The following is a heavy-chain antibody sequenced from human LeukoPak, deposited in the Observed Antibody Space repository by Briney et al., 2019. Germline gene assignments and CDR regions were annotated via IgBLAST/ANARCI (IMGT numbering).Heavy chain of an antibody. CDR2: INWNGGSA. CDR1: GFTFDDYG. D-gene: IGHD1-26*01. V-gene: IGHV3-20*04. CDR3: AKSGGSYYYYYMDV. Sequence: GGSLRLSCAASGFTFDDYGMSWVRQAPGKGLEWVSGINWNGGSADYADSVKGRFTISRDNAKNSLYLQMNSLRAEDMALYYCAKSGGSYYYYYMDVWGKGTTVTVSS. J-gene: IGHJ6*03.